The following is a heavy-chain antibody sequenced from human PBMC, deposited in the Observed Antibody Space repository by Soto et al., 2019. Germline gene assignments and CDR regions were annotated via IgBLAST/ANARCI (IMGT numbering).Heavy chain of an antibody. Sequence: PSQTLSLTCTVSGGSSSSLGYYWSCIRQHPGKGLEWIGYIYYSGSTYYNPSLKSRVTISVDTSKNQFSLKLSSVTAADTAVYYCARDSSYCSGGSCYLWAFDIWGQGTMVTVSS. CDR1: GGSSSSLGYY. D-gene: IGHD2-15*01. CDR3: ARDSSYCSGGSCYLWAFDI. V-gene: IGHV4-31*03. J-gene: IGHJ3*02. CDR2: IYYSGST.